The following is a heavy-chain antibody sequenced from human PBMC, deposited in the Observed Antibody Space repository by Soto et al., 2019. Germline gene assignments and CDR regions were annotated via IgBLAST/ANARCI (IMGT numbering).Heavy chain of an antibody. V-gene: IGHV1-69*01. D-gene: IGHD2-21*01. CDR3: AWTLAFCGGNCYLPNFDT. J-gene: IGHJ4*02. CDR2: IIPLFGSP. Sequence: QVQLVQSGTEVQKPGSSVKLSCKTSGGTFTNYDISWVRQAPGQGLEWMGGIIPLFGSPHYSPKFEGRVTSTADEVSTTADLELGSLRFDDTAVYFCAWTLAFCGGNCYLPNFDTWGQGTLVIVSS. CDR1: GGTFTNYD.